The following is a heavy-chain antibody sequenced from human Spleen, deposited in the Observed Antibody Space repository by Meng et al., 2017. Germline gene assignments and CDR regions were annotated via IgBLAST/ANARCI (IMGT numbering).Heavy chain of an antibody. D-gene: IGHD3-10*01. CDR3: VARDLLTTSVDY. J-gene: IGHJ4*02. CDR1: GDSISRYY. Sequence: GSLRLSCTLSGDSISRYYWTWIRQPAGKRLEWIGRMYTSGNTKYNPSLKSRVTMSADTSKNQVSLKVTSVTAADTATYYCVARDLLTTSVDYWGQGTLVTVSS. V-gene: IGHV4-4*07. CDR2: MYTSGNT.